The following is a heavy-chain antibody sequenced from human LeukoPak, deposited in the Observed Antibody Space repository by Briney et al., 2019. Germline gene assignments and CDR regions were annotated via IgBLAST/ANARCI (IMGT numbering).Heavy chain of an antibody. V-gene: IGHV4-59*12. D-gene: IGHD4-17*01. CDR1: GGSISSYY. Sequence: PSETLSLTCTVSGGSISSYYWSWIRQPPGKGLEWIGYIYYSGSTYYNPSLKSRVTISVDTSKNQFSLKLSSVTAADTAVYYCARETHGDYASYWGQGTLVTVSS. J-gene: IGHJ4*02. CDR2: IYYSGST. CDR3: ARETHGDYASY.